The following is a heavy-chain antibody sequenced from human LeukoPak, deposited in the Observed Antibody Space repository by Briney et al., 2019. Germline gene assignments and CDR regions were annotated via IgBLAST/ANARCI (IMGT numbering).Heavy chain of an antibody. CDR2: IYYSGST. CDR3: ARGDGYNRDY. Sequence: SETLSLTCTVSGGSISSGGYYWSWLRQHPGKGLEWIGYIYYSGSTYYNPSLKSRVTISVDTSKNQFSLKLSSVTAADTAVYYCARGDGYNRDYWGQGTLVTVSS. D-gene: IGHD5-12*01. V-gene: IGHV4-31*03. J-gene: IGHJ4*02. CDR1: GGSISSGGYY.